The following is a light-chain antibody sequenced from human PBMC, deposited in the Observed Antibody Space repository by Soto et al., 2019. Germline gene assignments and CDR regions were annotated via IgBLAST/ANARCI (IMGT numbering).Light chain of an antibody. J-gene: IGLJ1*01. Sequence: QSVLTQPASVSGSAGQSITISCTGTSSDVGGHNYVSWYQHHPGKAPKLMIYEVSNRPSGVSHRFSGSKSGNTASLTISGLQADDEADYYCGSYTSNSLYVFGTGTKLTLL. V-gene: IGLV2-14*01. CDR3: GSYTSNSLYV. CDR1: SSDVGGHNY. CDR2: EVS.